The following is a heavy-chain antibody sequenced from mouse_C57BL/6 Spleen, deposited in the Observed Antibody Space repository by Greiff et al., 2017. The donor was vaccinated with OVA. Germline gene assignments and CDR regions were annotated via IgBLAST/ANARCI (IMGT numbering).Heavy chain of an antibody. Sequence: QVQLKQPGAELVKPGASVKLSCKASGYTFTSYWMHWVKQRPGRGLEWIGRIDPNSGGTKYNEKFKSKATLTVDKPSSTAYMQLSSLTSEDSAVYYCALITTVEAMDYWGQGTSVTVSS. CDR1: GYTFTSYW. J-gene: IGHJ4*01. CDR2: IDPNSGGT. D-gene: IGHD1-1*01. V-gene: IGHV1-72*01. CDR3: ALITTVEAMDY.